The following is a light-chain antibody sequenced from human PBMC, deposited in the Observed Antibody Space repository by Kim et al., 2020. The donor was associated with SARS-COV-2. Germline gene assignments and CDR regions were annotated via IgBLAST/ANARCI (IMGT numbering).Light chain of an antibody. J-gene: IGKJ1*01. Sequence: LSPGERATRSCRASQSVSDHFAWYQQKPGQAPRLLIYDAINRAPGTPARFSGSGSGTDFTLTISSLEPEDFAVYYCQHRSNWPRTFGQGTKVDIK. CDR2: DAI. CDR1: QSVSDH. CDR3: QHRSNWPRT. V-gene: IGKV3-11*01.